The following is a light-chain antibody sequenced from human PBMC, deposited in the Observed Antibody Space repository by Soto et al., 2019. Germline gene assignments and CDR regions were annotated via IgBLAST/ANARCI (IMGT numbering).Light chain of an antibody. CDR1: QSLNNG. V-gene: IGKV1-5*01. Sequence: ASVGDRVTINCRASQSLNNGLAWYQQKPGKAPNLLIYDASTLERGVPSRFSGTGSGTEFTLTISSLQPDDFATYYCQQYHRSSITFGQGTRLEI. CDR2: DAS. CDR3: QQYHRSSIT. J-gene: IGKJ5*01.